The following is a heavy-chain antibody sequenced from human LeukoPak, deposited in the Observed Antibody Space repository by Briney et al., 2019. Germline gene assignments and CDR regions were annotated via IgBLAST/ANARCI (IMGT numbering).Heavy chain of an antibody. Sequence: GASVKVSCKASGYTFTAYYILWVRQAPGQGLEWMGWVNPNSGGTKYAQKFQGRVNITRDTSTATGFMELTGLKSDDTAVYYCARAVSRGIPSPGGYRGQGTLVTVSS. J-gene: IGHJ4*02. V-gene: IGHV1-2*02. CDR3: ARAVSRGIPSPGGY. D-gene: IGHD2-2*01. CDR2: VNPNSGGT. CDR1: GYTFTAYY.